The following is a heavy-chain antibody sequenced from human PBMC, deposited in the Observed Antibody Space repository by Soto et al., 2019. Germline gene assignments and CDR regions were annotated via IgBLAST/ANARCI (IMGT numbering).Heavy chain of an antibody. Sequence: PSETLSLTCTVSGGSISSSSYYWGWIRQPPGKGLEWMGSIYYSGSTYYNPSLKSRVTISGDTSKNQFSLKLSSVTSAATAVYYCATHPERYSSASDWFDPWRQGTLVTVSS. V-gene: IGHV4-39*01. CDR3: ATHPERYSSASDWFDP. CDR1: GGSISSSSYY. CDR2: IYYSGST. J-gene: IGHJ5*02. D-gene: IGHD6-25*01.